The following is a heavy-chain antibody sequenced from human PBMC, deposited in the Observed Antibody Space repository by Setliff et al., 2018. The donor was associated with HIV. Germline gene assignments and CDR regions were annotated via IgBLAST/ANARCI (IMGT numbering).Heavy chain of an antibody. V-gene: IGHV4-4*02. Sequence: TLSLTCAVSGGSISSRNWWSWVRQPPGKGLEWIGEIYHSGSTNYNPSLKSRVTISVDTSKNQFSLKLSSVIAADTAVYYCARHAAGPDGPFDYWGQGTLVTVSS. CDR3: ARHAAGPDGPFDY. CDR1: GGSISSRNW. J-gene: IGHJ4*02. CDR2: IYHSGST. D-gene: IGHD2-2*01.